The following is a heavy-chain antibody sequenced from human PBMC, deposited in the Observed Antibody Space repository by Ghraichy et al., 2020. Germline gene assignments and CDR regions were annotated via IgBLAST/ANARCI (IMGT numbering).Heavy chain of an antibody. V-gene: IGHV1-18*01. CDR2: ISAYNGNT. D-gene: IGHD2-15*01. J-gene: IGHJ6*02. CDR3: ARDTVVVVAATPVFYYYYGMDV. Sequence: ASVKVSCKASGYTFTSYGISWVRQAPGQGLEWMGWISAYNGNTNYAQKLQGRVTMTTDTSTSTAYMELRSLRSDDTAVYCCARDTVVVVAATPVFYYYYGMDVWGQGTTVTVSS. CDR1: GYTFTSYG.